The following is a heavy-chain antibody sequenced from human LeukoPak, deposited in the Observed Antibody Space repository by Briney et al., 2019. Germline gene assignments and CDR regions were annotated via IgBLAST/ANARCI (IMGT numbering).Heavy chain of an antibody. D-gene: IGHD3-10*01. CDR3: ATHSYYYGSGSYPHYLDY. CDR2: INWNGETT. Sequence: GGSLRLSCAASGFTFSSYAMSWVRQAPGKGLEWVSGINWNGETTGYVDSVKGRFTISRDNAKNSLYLQMSSLRAEDTALYYCATHSYYYGSGSYPHYLDYWGQGTLVTVSS. CDR1: GFTFSSYA. J-gene: IGHJ4*02. V-gene: IGHV3-20*04.